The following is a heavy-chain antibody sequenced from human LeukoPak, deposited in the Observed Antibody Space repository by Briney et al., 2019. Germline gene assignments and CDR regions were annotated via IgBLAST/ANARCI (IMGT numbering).Heavy chain of an antibody. CDR1: GFTFSSYS. CDR3: ARDRHKYNYDSGGYPPY. Sequence: GGSLRLSCAASGFTFSSYSMLWVRQAPGKGLEWVSYISSSSSTIYYADSVKGRFTISRDNAKNSPYLQMNTLRAEDTAVYYCARDRHKYNYDSGGYPPYWGQGTLVTVSS. V-gene: IGHV3-48*01. D-gene: IGHD3-22*01. CDR2: ISSSSSTI. J-gene: IGHJ4*02.